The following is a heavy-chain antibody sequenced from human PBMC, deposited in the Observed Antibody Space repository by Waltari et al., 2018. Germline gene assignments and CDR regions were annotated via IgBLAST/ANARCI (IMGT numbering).Heavy chain of an antibody. CDR3: ARAPVGTLYYYGMDV. D-gene: IGHD7-27*01. V-gene: IGHV4-59*11. CDR2: IYYSGST. Sequence: QVQLQESGPGLVKPSETLSLTCPVSGGSISSHYWSWIRPPPGKGLEWIGYIYYSGSTNYNPSLKSRVTISVDTSKNQFSLKLSSVTAADTAVYYCARAPVGTLYYYGMDVWGQGTTVTVSS. CDR1: GGSISSHY. J-gene: IGHJ6*02.